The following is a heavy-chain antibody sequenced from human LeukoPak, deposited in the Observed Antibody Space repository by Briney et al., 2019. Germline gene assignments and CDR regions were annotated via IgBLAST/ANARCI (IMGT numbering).Heavy chain of an antibody. V-gene: IGHV1-18*01. Sequence: GASVKVSCKASGYTFTSYGISWVRQAPGQGLEWMGWISAYNGNTNYAQKLQGRVTMTTDTSTSTAYMELRSLRSDDTAVYYCARVRSYYYDSSGYYSDYWGQGTLVTVSS. CDR2: ISAYNGNT. CDR3: ARVRSYYYDSSGYYSDY. J-gene: IGHJ4*02. D-gene: IGHD3-22*01. CDR1: GYTFTSYG.